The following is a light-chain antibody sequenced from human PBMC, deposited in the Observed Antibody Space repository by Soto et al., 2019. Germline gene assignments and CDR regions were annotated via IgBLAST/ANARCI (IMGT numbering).Light chain of an antibody. J-gene: IGLJ1*01. Sequence: LTQPASVSGSPGQSITISCTGTSSDVGGYNYVPWYQQHPGKAPKLMIYKVSNRPSGVSNRFSGSKSGNTASLTISGLQAEDEADYYCSSYTSSSTLVFXTGTKVTVL. CDR2: KVS. CDR1: SSDVGGYNY. CDR3: SSYTSSSTLV. V-gene: IGLV2-14*01.